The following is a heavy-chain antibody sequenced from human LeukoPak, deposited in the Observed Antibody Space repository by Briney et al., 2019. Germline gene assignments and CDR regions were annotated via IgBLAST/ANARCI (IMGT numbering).Heavy chain of an antibody. CDR2: IKQDESEK. CDR1: GFTFGKYW. D-gene: IGHD3-9*01. Sequence: GGSLRLSCVASGFTFGKYWMTWVRQAPGKGLEWVANIKQDESEKYYVESVKGRFTISRDNAKNSLYLQMNSLRAEDTAVYYCARDGDILTGHFNYWGQGTLVTVSS. V-gene: IGHV3-7*03. J-gene: IGHJ4*02. CDR3: ARDGDILTGHFNY.